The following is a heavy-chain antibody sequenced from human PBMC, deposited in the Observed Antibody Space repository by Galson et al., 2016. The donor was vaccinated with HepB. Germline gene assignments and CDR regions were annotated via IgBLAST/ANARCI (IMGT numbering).Heavy chain of an antibody. CDR1: SDPVTSGTYY. V-gene: IGHV4-61*01. CDR3: ARDEGFYNGMDV. D-gene: IGHD2-2*02. J-gene: IGHJ6*02. Sequence: SETLSLTCTVSSDPVTSGTYYWSWVRQSPGKGLDWIGYIHDSGNTNYNPSIKSRVTISRDTSKNQFFFELTSVTAADTAIYYCARDEGFYNGMDVWGQGTTVTVAS. CDR2: IHDSGNT.